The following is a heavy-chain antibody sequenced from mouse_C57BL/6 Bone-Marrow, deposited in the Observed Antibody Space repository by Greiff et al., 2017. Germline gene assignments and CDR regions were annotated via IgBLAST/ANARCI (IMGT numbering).Heavy chain of an antibody. J-gene: IGHJ3*01. CDR3: AHYYGSSQECAY. V-gene: IGHV1-55*01. Sequence: QVQLQQPGAELVKPGASVKMSCKASGYTFTSYWITWVKQRPGQGLEWIGDIYPGSGSTTYNEKFKSKATLTVDTSSSTAYMQLSSLTSEDSAVYYCAHYYGSSQECAYWGQGTLVTVSA. D-gene: IGHD1-1*01. CDR1: GYTFTSYW. CDR2: IYPGSGST.